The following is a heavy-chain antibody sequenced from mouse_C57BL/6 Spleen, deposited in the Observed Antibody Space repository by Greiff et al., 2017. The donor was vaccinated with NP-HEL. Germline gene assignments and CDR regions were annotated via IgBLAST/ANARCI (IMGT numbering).Heavy chain of an antibody. CDR3: ARGYVYYFDY. J-gene: IGHJ2*01. V-gene: IGHV1-80*01. D-gene: IGHD2-10*02. Sequence: QVQLKESGAELVKPGASVKISCKASGYAFSSYWMNWVKQRPGKGLEWIGQIYPGDGDTNYNGKFKGKATLTADKSSSTAYMQLSSLTSEDSAVYFCARGYVYYFDYWGQGTTLTVSS. CDR1: GYAFSSYW. CDR2: IYPGDGDT.